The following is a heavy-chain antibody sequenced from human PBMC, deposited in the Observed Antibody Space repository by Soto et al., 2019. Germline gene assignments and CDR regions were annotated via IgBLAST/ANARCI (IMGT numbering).Heavy chain of an antibody. CDR1: GFTFGSYS. Sequence: GGSLRLSCAASGFTFGSYSMNWVRQAPGKGLEWVSNINQNGSDIYYVDSVKGRFTISRDNAKNSLYLQMNSLRAEDTAVYYCARYPYCSGGSCYGEDYWGQGTLVTVSS. V-gene: IGHV3-7*01. CDR3: ARYPYCSGGSCYGEDY. D-gene: IGHD2-15*01. J-gene: IGHJ4*02. CDR2: INQNGSDI.